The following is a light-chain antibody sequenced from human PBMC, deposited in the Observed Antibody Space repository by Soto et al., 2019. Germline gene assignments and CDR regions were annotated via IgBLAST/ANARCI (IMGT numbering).Light chain of an antibody. V-gene: IGKV1-5*03. CDR2: KTS. Sequence: DIQLTQSPSTLSASVGDRVTITCRASQTISSWLAWYQQKPGKAPNLLIYKTSNLESGVPSRFSGSGSGTDFNLTISSLQPDDFATYYCQYYNDYCWTFGQGTKVEIK. J-gene: IGKJ1*01. CDR1: QTISSW. CDR3: QYYNDYCWT.